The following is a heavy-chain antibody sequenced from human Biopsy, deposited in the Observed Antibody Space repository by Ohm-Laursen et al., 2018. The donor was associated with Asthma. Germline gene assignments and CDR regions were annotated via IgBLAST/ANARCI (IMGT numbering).Heavy chain of an antibody. CDR3: ARASIIYAGKGSHRNFYGLDV. CDR1: GFLFSPYA. D-gene: IGHD4-23*01. J-gene: IGHJ6*02. V-gene: IGHV3-30-3*01. CDR2: ISYAGTPT. Sequence: SLSLSCAASGFLFSPYALHWVRQAPGTGLAWVAVISYAGTPTYYADSAKGRFTISRDRSKNTLYLQMNSLRPEDTAVYYCARASIIYAGKGSHRNFYGLDVWGQGTTVTVSS.